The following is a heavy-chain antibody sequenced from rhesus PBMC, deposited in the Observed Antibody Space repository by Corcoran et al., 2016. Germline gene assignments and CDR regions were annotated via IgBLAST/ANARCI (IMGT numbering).Heavy chain of an antibody. Sequence: QVQLQESGPGLVKPSETLSLTCAVSGYSISSVYGWGWIRPPPGKGLEWIGQIYGGSGSTYYNSSLKSRVTVAKDTSRDQFSLKLSSVTAADTAVYYCARAVAAGLDYWGQGILVTVSS. CDR2: IYGGSGST. CDR3: ARAVAAGLDY. J-gene: IGHJ4*01. CDR1: GYSISSVYG. D-gene: IGHD6-13*01. V-gene: IGHV4-127*01.